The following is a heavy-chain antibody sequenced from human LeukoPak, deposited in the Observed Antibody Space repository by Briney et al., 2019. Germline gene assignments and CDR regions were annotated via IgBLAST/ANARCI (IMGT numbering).Heavy chain of an antibody. CDR3: ARGSTYYDSSGQVPFDY. D-gene: IGHD3-22*01. Sequence: GSLRLSCAASEFSFSTYNMNWVRQAPGKGLEWGSYISGSSSTIYYADSVKGRFTISRDNGKNTLYLQMNSLRAEDTAVYYCARGSTYYDSSGQVPFDYWGQGTLVTVSS. V-gene: IGHV3-48*01. J-gene: IGHJ4*02. CDR2: ISGSSSTI. CDR1: EFSFSTYN.